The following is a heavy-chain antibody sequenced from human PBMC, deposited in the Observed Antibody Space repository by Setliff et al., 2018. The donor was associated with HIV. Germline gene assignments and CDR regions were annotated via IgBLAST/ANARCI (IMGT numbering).Heavy chain of an antibody. D-gene: IGHD6-6*01. CDR3: AREAEQGERSSSWYFDY. Sequence: ASVKVSCKASGDTFTSYYMHWVRRAPGQGLEWMGMISPSGASTKYAQRLQGRVTLTRDTSSSTVYVELSSLRADDTAVYYCAREAEQGERSSSWYFDYWGQGTLVTVSS. V-gene: IGHV1-46*01. CDR2: ISPSGAST. J-gene: IGHJ4*02. CDR1: GDTFTSYY.